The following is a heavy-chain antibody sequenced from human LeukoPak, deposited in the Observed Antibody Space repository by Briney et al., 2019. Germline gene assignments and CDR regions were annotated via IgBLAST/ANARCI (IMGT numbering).Heavy chain of an antibody. Sequence: GGSLRLSCAASGFTFSRSWMSWVRQAPGKGLEWVASINQDGSEKYYVDSVKGRFTISRDNAKNSLYLQMNSLRAEDTAVYYCAREHGDYGVLDYWGQGTLVTVSS. V-gene: IGHV3-7*01. CDR3: AREHGDYGVLDY. D-gene: IGHD4-17*01. J-gene: IGHJ4*02. CDR1: GFTFSRSW. CDR2: INQDGSEK.